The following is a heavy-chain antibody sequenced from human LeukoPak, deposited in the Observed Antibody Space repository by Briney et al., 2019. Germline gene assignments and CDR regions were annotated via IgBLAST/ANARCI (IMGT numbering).Heavy chain of an antibody. CDR2: IKRDGSQK. V-gene: IGHV3-7*04. CDR1: GFSFSSNW. Sequence: GGSLRLSCAAPGFSFSSNWMGWVRQAPGKGLEWVAHIKRDGSQKYYLDSVKGRFTISRDNAKNSLYLQMNSLRVEDTAVYFCAGGTGWLIDHWGQGTLVAVSS. CDR3: AGGTGWLIDH. D-gene: IGHD6-19*01. J-gene: IGHJ4*02.